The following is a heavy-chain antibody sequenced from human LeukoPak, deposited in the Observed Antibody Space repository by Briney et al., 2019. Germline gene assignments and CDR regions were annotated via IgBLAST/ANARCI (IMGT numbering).Heavy chain of an antibody. J-gene: IGHJ6*02. V-gene: IGHV3-33*08. CDR3: AREWMTTYGMEV. CDR1: GFTFSSYG. Sequence: GGSLRLSCAASGFTFSSYGMHWLRQAPGKGLEWVAVIWYDGSNKYYADSVKGRFTISRDNSKNTVYLPRNSLRAEETAVYYCAREWMTTYGMEVWGQGDTVTVSS. CDR2: IWYDGSNK. D-gene: IGHD4-11*01.